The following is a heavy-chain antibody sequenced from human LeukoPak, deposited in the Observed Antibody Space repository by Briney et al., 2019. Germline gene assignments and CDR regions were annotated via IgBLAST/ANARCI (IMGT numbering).Heavy chain of an antibody. V-gene: IGHV3-30*03. CDR2: ISYDGSNK. CDR3: CIAPDY. CDR1: GFTFSSYG. J-gene: IGHJ4*02. Sequence: GGSLRLSCAASGFTFSSYGMHWVRQAPGKGLEWVAVISYDGSNKYYADSVKGRFTISRDNSKNTLYLQMNSLRAEDTAVYYCCIAPDYWGQGTLVTVSS. D-gene: IGHD2-8*01.